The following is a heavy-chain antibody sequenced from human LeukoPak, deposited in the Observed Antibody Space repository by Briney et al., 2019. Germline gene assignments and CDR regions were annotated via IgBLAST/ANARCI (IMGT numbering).Heavy chain of an antibody. CDR2: INEDGSVQ. Sequence: GGSLRLSCVASGFIFSDYWMNWVRQVPGKGLDWVANINEDGSVQDYVHSVRGRFTISRDNAKNSMYLQMNSLRAEDTAIYYCASRESSMSRSHWGHGTLVTVSS. J-gene: IGHJ4*01. CDR1: GFIFSDYW. V-gene: IGHV3-7*01. CDR3: ASRESSMSRSH. D-gene: IGHD2/OR15-2a*01.